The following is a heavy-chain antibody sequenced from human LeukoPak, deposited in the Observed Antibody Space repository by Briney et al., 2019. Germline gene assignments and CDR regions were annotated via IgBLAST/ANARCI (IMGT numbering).Heavy chain of an antibody. D-gene: IGHD6-19*01. J-gene: IGHJ4*02. Sequence: GGSLRLSCAASGFTFSSYAMSWVRQAPGKGLEWVSAISGSGGSTYYADSVKGRFTISRDNSKNTLYLQMNSLRAEDTAIYFCAKFQYTSGRKKPHAVHDYWGQGTLVTVSS. V-gene: IGHV3-23*01. CDR2: ISGSGGST. CDR3: AKFQYTSGRKKPHAVHDY. CDR1: GFTFSSYA.